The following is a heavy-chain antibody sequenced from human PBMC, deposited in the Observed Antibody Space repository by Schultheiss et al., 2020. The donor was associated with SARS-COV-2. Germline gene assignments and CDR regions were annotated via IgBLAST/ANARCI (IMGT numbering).Heavy chain of an antibody. CDR1: GYTFTSYA. CDR2: INADNGNT. CDR3: ARELDNSGSYPFPLS. V-gene: IGHV1-3*01. J-gene: IGHJ5*02. Sequence: ASVKVSCKASGYTFTSYAVNWVRQAPGQGLEWMGWINADNGNTKYSQKFQGRVTVTGDTSANTAYMELSSLRSEDTAVYYCARELDNSGSYPFPLSWGQGTLVTVSS. D-gene: IGHD1-26*01.